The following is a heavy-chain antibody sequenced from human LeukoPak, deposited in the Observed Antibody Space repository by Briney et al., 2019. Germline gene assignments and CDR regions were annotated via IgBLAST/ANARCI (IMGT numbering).Heavy chain of an antibody. CDR3: AIDLGRDYVWGSYPSFDI. V-gene: IGHV1-18*01. CDR1: GYTFTSYG. D-gene: IGHD3-16*02. Sequence: GASVKVSCKASGYTFTSYGISWVRQAPGQGLEWMGWISAYNGNTNYARKLQGRVTMTTDTSTSTAYMELRSLRSDDTAVYYCAIDLGRDYVWGSYPSFDIWGQGTMVTVSS. J-gene: IGHJ3*02. CDR2: ISAYNGNT.